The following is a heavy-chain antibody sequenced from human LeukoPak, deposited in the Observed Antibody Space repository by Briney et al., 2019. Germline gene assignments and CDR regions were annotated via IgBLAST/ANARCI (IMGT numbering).Heavy chain of an antibody. CDR1: GFIFSSYG. Sequence: GGSLRLSCAASGFIFSSYGMHWVRQAPGKGLEWVAVISYDGSNKYYADSVKGRFTISRDNSKNTLYLQMNSLRAEDTAVYYCARVGSSSFPYYYYYMDVWGKGTTVTVSS. D-gene: IGHD6-6*01. CDR2: ISYDGSNK. CDR3: ARVGSSSFPYYYYYMDV. V-gene: IGHV3-30*03. J-gene: IGHJ6*03.